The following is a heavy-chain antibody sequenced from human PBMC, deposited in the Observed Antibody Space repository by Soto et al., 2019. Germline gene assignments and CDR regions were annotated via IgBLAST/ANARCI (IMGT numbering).Heavy chain of an antibody. D-gene: IGHD3-22*01. CDR1: GGSISSYY. CDR2: IYYSGST. Sequence: SETLSLTCTVSGGSISSYYWSWIRQPPGKGLEWIGYIYYSGSTNYNPSLKSRVTISVDTSKNQFSLKLSSVTAADTAVYYCARVRRYYDGSGGTEGAFDIWGQGTMVTVSS. J-gene: IGHJ3*02. V-gene: IGHV4-59*01. CDR3: ARVRRYYDGSGGTEGAFDI.